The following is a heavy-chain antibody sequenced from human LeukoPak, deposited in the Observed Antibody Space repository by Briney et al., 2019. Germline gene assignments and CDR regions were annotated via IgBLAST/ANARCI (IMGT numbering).Heavy chain of an antibody. CDR2: ISYDGINK. D-gene: IGHD5-18*01. CDR3: ARGRGYNYGYPFDY. Sequence: GGSLRPSCAASGFTFSSYAIHWVRQAPGKGLEWVALISYDGINKYYADSVKGRFTVSRDNSKNTLYLQMNSLRAEDTAVYFCARGRGYNYGYPFDYWGQGTLVTVSS. CDR1: GFTFSSYA. J-gene: IGHJ4*02. V-gene: IGHV3-30*04.